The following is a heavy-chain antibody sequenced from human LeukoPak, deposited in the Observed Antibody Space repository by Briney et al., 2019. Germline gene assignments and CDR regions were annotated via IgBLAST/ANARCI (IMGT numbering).Heavy chain of an antibody. CDR3: AKDFLGYCSGGSCYQMIDY. D-gene: IGHD2-15*01. V-gene: IGHV3-30*02. J-gene: IGHJ4*02. Sequence: GGSLRLSCAASGFTFCSYGMHWVRQAPGKGLEWVAFIRYDGSNKYYADSVKGRFTISRDNSKNTLYLQMNSLRAEDTAVYYCAKDFLGYCSGGSCYQMIDYWGQGTLVTVSS. CDR1: GFTFCSYG. CDR2: IRYDGSNK.